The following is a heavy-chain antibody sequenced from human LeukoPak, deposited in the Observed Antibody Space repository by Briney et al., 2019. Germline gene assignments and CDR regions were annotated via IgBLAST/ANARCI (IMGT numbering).Heavy chain of an antibody. D-gene: IGHD3-22*01. V-gene: IGHV3-23*01. J-gene: IGHJ4*02. CDR1: GFTFSSYG. CDR3: ARRDYYDSSGYSPLFDY. CDR2: ISGPGGST. Sequence: GGSLRLSCAASGFTFSSYGMSWVRQAPGKGLEWVSAISGPGGSTYYADSVKGRFTISRDNSKNTLYLQMNNLRAEDTAVYYCARRDYYDSSGYSPLFDYWGQGTLVTVSS.